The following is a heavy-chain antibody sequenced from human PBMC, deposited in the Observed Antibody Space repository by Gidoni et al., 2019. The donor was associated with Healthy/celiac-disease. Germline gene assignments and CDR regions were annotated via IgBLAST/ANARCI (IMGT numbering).Heavy chain of an antibody. D-gene: IGHD3-3*01. V-gene: IGHV1-46*01. Sequence: QVQLVQSGAEVKKPGASVKVSCKASGYTFTSYSMHWVRQAPGQGLEWMGIINPSGGSTSYAQKFQGRVTMTRDTSTSTVYMELSSLRSEDTAVYYCAQTYYDFWSGYSIGGLDYWGQGTLVTVSS. J-gene: IGHJ4*02. CDR2: INPSGGST. CDR3: AQTYYDFWSGYSIGGLDY. CDR1: GYTFTSYS.